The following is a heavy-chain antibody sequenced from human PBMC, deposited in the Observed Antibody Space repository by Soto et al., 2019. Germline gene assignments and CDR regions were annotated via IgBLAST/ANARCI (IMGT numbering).Heavy chain of an antibody. CDR3: VRSIVATKRPPYFDY. Sequence: PGGSLRLSCAASGFTFSSYAMSWVRQAPGKGLEWVSAISGSGGSTYYADSVKGRFTISRDNSKNTLYLQMNSLRAEDTAVYYCVRSIVATKRPPYFDYWGQGTLVTVSS. V-gene: IGHV3-23*01. CDR2: ISGSGGST. CDR1: GFTFSSYA. D-gene: IGHD5-12*01. J-gene: IGHJ4*02.